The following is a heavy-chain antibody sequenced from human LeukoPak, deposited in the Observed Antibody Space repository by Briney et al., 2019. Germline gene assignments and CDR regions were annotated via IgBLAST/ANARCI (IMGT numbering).Heavy chain of an antibody. CDR2: TYYRSKWYN. CDR3: AREWWIPSKGSEMPDAFDI. J-gene: IGHJ3*02. CDR1: GDSVSSNSAA. V-gene: IGHV6-1*01. Sequence: SQTLSLTCAISGDSVSSNSAAWNWIRQSPSRGLEWLGRTYYRSKWYNDYAVSVKSRITINPDTSKNQFSLQLNSVTPEDTAVYYCAREWWIPSKGSEMPDAFDIWGQGTMVTVSS. D-gene: IGHD2-15*01.